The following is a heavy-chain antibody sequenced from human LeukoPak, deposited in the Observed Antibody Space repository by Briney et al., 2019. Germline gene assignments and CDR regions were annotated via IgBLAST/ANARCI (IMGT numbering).Heavy chain of an antibody. CDR2: ISHSGST. J-gene: IGHJ4*02. CDR3: ARGSSSWYGRPFDY. D-gene: IGHD6-13*01. Sequence: SETLSLTCAVYGGSFSGYYWSWIRQPPGKGLEWIGEISHSGSTNYNPSLKSRVTISVDTSKNQFSLKLSSVTAADTAVCYCARGSSSWYGRPFDYWGQGTLVTVSS. V-gene: IGHV4-34*01. CDR1: GGSFSGYY.